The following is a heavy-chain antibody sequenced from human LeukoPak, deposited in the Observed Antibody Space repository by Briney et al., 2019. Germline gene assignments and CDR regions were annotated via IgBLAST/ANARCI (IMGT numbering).Heavy chain of an antibody. V-gene: IGHV1-46*01. CDR3: ARDRYDFWSGYYTNWFDP. CDR1: GYTFTSYY. D-gene: IGHD3-3*01. CDR2: INPSGGST. Sequence: ASVKVSCKASGYTFTSYYMHWVRQAPGQGLEWMGIINPSGGSTSYAQKFQGRVTMTRDTSTSTVYMELSSLRSEDTAVYYCARDRYDFWSGYYTNWFDPWGQGTLVTVSP. J-gene: IGHJ5*02.